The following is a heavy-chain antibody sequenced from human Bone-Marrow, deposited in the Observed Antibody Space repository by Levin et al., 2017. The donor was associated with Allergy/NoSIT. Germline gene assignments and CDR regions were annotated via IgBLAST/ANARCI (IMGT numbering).Heavy chain of an antibody. J-gene: IGHJ3*01. CDR3: AKDISIAVATDAFDV. Sequence: SGGSLRLSCAASGFTFDDYAMHWVRQGPGKGLEWVSSISWNSNRMAYADSVKGRFTISRDNTKNSVYLQMNSLRAEDTALYYCAKDISIAVATDAFDVWGQGTMVTVSS. CDR2: ISWNSNRM. V-gene: IGHV3-9*01. D-gene: IGHD6-19*01. CDR1: GFTFDDYA.